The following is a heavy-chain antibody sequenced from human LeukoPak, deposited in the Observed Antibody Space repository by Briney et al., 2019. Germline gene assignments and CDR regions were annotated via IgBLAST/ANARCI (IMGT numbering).Heavy chain of an antibody. Sequence: KPSENLSLNSTVSGGSISSFFWGWHPQPPGVGLGWVGGIYTSGSTDYNPSLNSRVTMSVDTSKNQFSLKLSSVTAADTAVYYCARDRGYYDSSGYYAFDIWGQGTMVTVSS. CDR1: GGSISSFF. D-gene: IGHD3-22*01. CDR3: ARDRGYYDSSGYYAFDI. J-gene: IGHJ3*02. CDR2: IYTSGST. V-gene: IGHV4-4*07.